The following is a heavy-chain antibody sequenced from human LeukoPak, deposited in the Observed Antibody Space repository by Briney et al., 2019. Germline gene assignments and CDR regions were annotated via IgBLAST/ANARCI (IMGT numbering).Heavy chain of an antibody. CDR3: ARGESGSYFFQH. D-gene: IGHD3-10*01. J-gene: IGHJ1*01. Sequence: PGGSLRLSCTGSGFSVSNFWMAWVRQAPGKGLEWVGRSRSKADSYSTEYAASVKGRFTISRDDSKNSLCLQMDSLKTEDTAVYYCARGESGSYFFQHWGQGTLVTVSS. V-gene: IGHV3-72*01. CDR1: GFSVSNFW. CDR2: SRSKADSYST.